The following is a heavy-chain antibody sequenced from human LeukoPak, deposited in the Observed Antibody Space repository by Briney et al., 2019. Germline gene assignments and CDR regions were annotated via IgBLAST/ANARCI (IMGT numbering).Heavy chain of an antibody. J-gene: IGHJ5*02. D-gene: IGHD2-15*01. Sequence: GGSLRLSCAASGFTFSDYWMHWVRQAPGKGLEWVSRIIGDGSTTIYADSVKSRFTISRDNAEKTMYLQMNSLRVEDTAVYYCTRRVSATRWFDPWGQGTLVTVSS. CDR1: GFTFSDYW. V-gene: IGHV3-74*01. CDR3: TRRVSATRWFDP. CDR2: IIGDGSTT.